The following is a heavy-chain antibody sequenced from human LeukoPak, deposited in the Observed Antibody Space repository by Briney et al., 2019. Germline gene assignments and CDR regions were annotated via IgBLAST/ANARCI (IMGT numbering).Heavy chain of an antibody. J-gene: IGHJ3*02. D-gene: IGHD2-2*01. CDR2: ISGYNGNT. CDR1: GYTFTNYG. Sequence: ASVKVSCKASGYTFTNYGLSWVRQAPGQGLEWLGWISGYNGNTNYAQKVQGRVTMTTDTSTSTAYMELRSLRSDDTAVYYCARVEAVDFGVVVPGASRCAFDIWGQGTMVTVSS. CDR3: ARVEAVDFGVVVPGASRCAFDI. V-gene: IGHV1-18*01.